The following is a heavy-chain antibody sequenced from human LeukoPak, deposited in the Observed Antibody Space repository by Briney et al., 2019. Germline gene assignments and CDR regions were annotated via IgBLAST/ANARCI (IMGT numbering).Heavy chain of an antibody. Sequence: GGSLRLSCAAFGFTFSSYWMHWVRQAPGKGLVWVSRINSDGSSTSYADSVKGRFTISRDNAKNTLYLQMNSLRAEDTAVYYCARAIAALSFDYWGQGTLVTVSS. J-gene: IGHJ4*02. CDR3: ARAIAALSFDY. D-gene: IGHD6-13*01. V-gene: IGHV3-74*01. CDR1: GFTFSSYW. CDR2: INSDGSST.